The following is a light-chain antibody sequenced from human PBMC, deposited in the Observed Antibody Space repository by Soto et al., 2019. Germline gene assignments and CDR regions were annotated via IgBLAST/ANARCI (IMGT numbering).Light chain of an antibody. Sequence: EIVLTQSPHTLSLSPGERASLSCRTSQTISSIYFAWYQQKPGQSPRLLVYAASIRAPGIPDRFSGSGSGADFTLTISRLEPADFAVYYCQHYDGSLTFGGGTRVEIK. CDR2: AAS. V-gene: IGKV3-20*01. J-gene: IGKJ4*01. CDR3: QHYDGSLT. CDR1: QTISSIY.